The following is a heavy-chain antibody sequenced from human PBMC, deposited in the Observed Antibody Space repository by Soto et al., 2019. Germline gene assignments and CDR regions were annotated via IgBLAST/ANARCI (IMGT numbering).Heavy chain of an antibody. CDR2: ISYSGST. CDR3: ARADPDASVGY. V-gene: IGHV4-59*11. Sequence: SETLSLTCTDSGGSMSSHYWTWLRQPPGKGLEWIGYISYSGSTYYNPSLKSRVTISADTSRNQFSLKLSSVIAADTAVYYCARADPDASVGYWGQGTLVTVSS. CDR1: GGSMSSHY. J-gene: IGHJ4*02. D-gene: IGHD3-16*01.